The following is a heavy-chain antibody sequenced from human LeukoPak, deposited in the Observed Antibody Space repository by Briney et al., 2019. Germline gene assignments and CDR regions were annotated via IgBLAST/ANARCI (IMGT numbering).Heavy chain of an antibody. CDR2: ILYDGSDQ. CDR1: GFTFSSYA. CDR3: AKERWLRFFDY. V-gene: IGHV3-30*18. Sequence: SGGSLRLSCAASGFTFSSYAMHWIRQAPGRGLEWVAAILYDGSDQYYADSVKGRFTISRDNSKDTLHLQMNSLRAEDTAVYYCAKERWLRFFDYWGQGTLVTVSS. J-gene: IGHJ4*02. D-gene: IGHD5-24*01.